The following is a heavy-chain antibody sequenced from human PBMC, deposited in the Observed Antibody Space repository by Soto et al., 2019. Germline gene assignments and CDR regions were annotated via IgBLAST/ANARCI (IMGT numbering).Heavy chain of an antibody. Sequence: GGSLRLSCAASGFTFGSYAMTWLRQAPGKGLQWVSTISNSGGSTYYIDSVKGRFTISRDNSKNTLYLQMNSLRAEDTAVYYCAKDWTSIWGQGTMVTVSS. CDR2: ISNSGGST. V-gene: IGHV3-23*01. D-gene: IGHD3-3*01. J-gene: IGHJ3*02. CDR1: GFTFGSYA. CDR3: AKDWTSI.